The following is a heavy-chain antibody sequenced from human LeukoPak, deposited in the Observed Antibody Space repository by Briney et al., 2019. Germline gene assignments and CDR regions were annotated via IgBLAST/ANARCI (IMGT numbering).Heavy chain of an antibody. Sequence: ASVKVSCKSSRYTFTGYYMHWVRQAPGQGLEWMGWINPNSGGTNYAQKFQGRVTMTRDTSISTAYMELSRLRSDDTAVYYCARVSIAVAGTPFDYWGQGTLVTVSS. CDR3: ARVSIAVAGTPFDY. CDR2: INPNSGGT. D-gene: IGHD6-19*01. CDR1: RYTFTGYY. V-gene: IGHV1-2*02. J-gene: IGHJ4*02.